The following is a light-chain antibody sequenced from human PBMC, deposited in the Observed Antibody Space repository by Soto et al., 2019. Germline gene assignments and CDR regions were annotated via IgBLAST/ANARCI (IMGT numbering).Light chain of an antibody. CDR2: EGS. CDR1: NSNIGYYKY. V-gene: IGLV2-14*01. CDR3: SSYTSISSCDV. J-gene: IGLJ1*01. Sequence: QSVLSQPPSASGSPGQSVTISCTGTNSNIGYYKYVSWYQQHPGKAPKLMIYEGSHRPSGVSNRFSGSKSDNTASLTISGLQPAAEAAYYCSSYTSISSCDVF.